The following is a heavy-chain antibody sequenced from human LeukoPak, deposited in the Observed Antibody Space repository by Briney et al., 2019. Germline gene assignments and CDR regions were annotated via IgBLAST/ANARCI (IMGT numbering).Heavy chain of an antibody. CDR3: ATHYYDSNINYPGADY. V-gene: IGHV3-7*01. CDR2: IKQDGSEK. CDR1: GFTFTNYW. D-gene: IGHD3-22*01. J-gene: IGHJ4*02. Sequence: PGGSLRLSCAASGFTFTNYWMHWVRQAPGKGLEWVANIKQDGSEKYYVDSVKGRFTISRDNAKNSLYLQMNNLRAEDTAVYYCATHYYDSNINYPGADYWGQGTLVTVSS.